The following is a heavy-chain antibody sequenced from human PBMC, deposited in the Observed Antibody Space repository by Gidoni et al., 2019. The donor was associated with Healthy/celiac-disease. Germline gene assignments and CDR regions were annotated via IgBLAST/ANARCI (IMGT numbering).Heavy chain of an antibody. D-gene: IGHD1-26*01. J-gene: IGHJ3*02. Sequence: QHPGKGLEWIGYIYYSGSTYYNPSLKSRVTISVDTSKNQFSLKLSSVTAADTAVYSCAREGGAVSDGAFDIWGQGTMVTVSS. CDR2: IYYSGST. CDR3: AREGGAVSDGAFDI. V-gene: IGHV4-31*02.